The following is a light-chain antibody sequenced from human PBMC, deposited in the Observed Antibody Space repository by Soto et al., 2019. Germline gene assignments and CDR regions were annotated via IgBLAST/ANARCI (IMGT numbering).Light chain of an antibody. Sequence: DIQMTQSPSSLSASVGDRVTITCRASQSIITYLNWYQQKPGKAPNLLIYAASSLHSGVPSRFSGSGSGTEFTLTISSLQPDDFATYYCQQYNGYPWTFGLGTKVDIK. V-gene: IGKV1-39*01. J-gene: IGKJ1*01. CDR1: QSIITY. CDR3: QQYNGYPWT. CDR2: AAS.